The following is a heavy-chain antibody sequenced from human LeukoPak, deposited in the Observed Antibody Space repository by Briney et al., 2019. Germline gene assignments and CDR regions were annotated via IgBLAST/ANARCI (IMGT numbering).Heavy chain of an antibody. CDR2: IYYSGST. CDR3: ARDQDYYDSSGYDY. D-gene: IGHD3-22*01. CDR1: GGSISSYY. V-gene: IGHV4-59*12. J-gene: IGHJ4*02. Sequence: PSETLSLTCTVSGGSISSYYWSWIRQPPGKGLEWIGYIYYSGSTNYNPSLKSRVTISVDTSKNQFSLKLSSVTAADTAVYYCARDQDYYDSSGYDYWGQGTLVTVSS.